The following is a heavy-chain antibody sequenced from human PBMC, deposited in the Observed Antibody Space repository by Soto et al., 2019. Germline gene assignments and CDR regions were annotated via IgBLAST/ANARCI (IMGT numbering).Heavy chain of an antibody. CDR1: GFTFSSYA. V-gene: IGHV3-23*01. J-gene: IGHJ4*02. D-gene: IGHD3-16*01. CDR3: AKSLGGGTKTYYFDY. Sequence: HPGGSLRLSCAASGFTFSSYAMSWVRQAPGKGLEWVSAISGSGGSTYYADSVKGRFTISRDNSKNTLYLQMNGLRAEDTAVYYCAKSLGGGTKTYYFDYWGQGTLVTVSS. CDR2: ISGSGGST.